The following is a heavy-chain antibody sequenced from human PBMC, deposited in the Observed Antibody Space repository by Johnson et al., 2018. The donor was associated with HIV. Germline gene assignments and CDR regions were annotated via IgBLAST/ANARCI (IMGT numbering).Heavy chain of an antibody. V-gene: IGHV3-48*03. CDR2: ISSSGSTI. D-gene: IGHD1-7*01. CDR1: RFTFSSYE. J-gene: IGHJ3*02. Sequence: EVQLVESGGGVVQPGRSLRLSCVASRFTFSSYEMNWVRQAPGKGLEWVSYISSSGSTIYYADSVKGRFTISRDNAKNSLYLQMNSLRAEDTAVYYCARVNWNYEAFDIWGQGTMVTVSS. CDR3: ARVNWNYEAFDI.